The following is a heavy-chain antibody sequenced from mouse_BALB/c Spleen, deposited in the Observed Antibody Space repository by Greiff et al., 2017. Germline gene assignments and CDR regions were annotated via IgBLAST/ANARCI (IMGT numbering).Heavy chain of an antibody. CDR1: GFTFSSFG. V-gene: IGHV5-17*02. CDR3: ARSEGITTWFAD. CDR2: ISSGSSTI. J-gene: IGHJ3*01. D-gene: IGHD2-4*01. Sequence: EVMLVESGGGLVQPGGSRKLSCAASGFTFSSFGMHWVRQAPEKGLEWVAYISSGSSTIYYADTVKGRFTISRDNPKNTLFLQMTSLRSEDTAMYYCARSEGITTWFADWGQGTLVTVSA.